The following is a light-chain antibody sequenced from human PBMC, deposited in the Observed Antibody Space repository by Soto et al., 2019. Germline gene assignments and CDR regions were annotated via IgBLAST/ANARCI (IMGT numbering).Light chain of an antibody. CDR1: SSDVGGYIL. J-gene: IGLJ2*01. CDR2: EGR. Sequence: QSALTQPASVSGSPGQSITISCTGTSSDVGGYILVSWYQLHPDKAPKLMIYEGRKRPSGVFNRFSGSKSGNTASLTISGLQPEDEAHYYCCSYVGSDTYVIFGGGTKLTVL. CDR3: CSYVGSDTYVI. V-gene: IGLV2-23*01.